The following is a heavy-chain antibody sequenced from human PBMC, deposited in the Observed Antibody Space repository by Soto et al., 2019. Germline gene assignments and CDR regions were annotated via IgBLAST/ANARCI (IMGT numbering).Heavy chain of an antibody. CDR3: ARVGRSSGSLGY. V-gene: IGHV3-7*01. CDR2: IKQDGSEK. Sequence: EVQLVESGGGLVQPGGSLRLSCAASGFTFSSYWMTWVRQAPGKGLEWVANIKQDGSEKYYVDSVNGRFTISGDNAKNSLYLQMNSLRAEDTAVYYCARVGRSSGSLGYWGQGTLVTVSS. CDR1: GFTFSSYW. D-gene: IGHD6-19*01. J-gene: IGHJ4*02.